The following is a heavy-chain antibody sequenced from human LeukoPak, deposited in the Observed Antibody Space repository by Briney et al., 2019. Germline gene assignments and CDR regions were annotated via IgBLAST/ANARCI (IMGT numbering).Heavy chain of an antibody. J-gene: IGHJ4*02. CDR3: ARRPINYDFWSGYYADY. CDR2: ISSSSSYI. V-gene: IGHV3-21*01. CDR1: GFTFGSYG. D-gene: IGHD3-3*01. Sequence: GGSLRLSCAASGFTFGSYGMNWVRQAPGKGLEWVSSISSSSSYIYYADSVKGRFTISRDNAKNSLYLQMNSLRAEDTAVYYCARRPINYDFWSGYYADYWGQGTLVTVSS.